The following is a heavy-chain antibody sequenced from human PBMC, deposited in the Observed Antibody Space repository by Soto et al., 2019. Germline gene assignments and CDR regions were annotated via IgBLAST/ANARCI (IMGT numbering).Heavy chain of an antibody. D-gene: IGHD3-10*01. CDR3: ARFFGAGDSDI. V-gene: IGHV1-18*01. CDR2: ISPYIGNT. CDR1: GGTLSSYT. J-gene: IGHJ3*02. Sequence: GASVKVSCKASGGTLSSYTFSWVRQAPGQGLEWMGRISPYIGNTNYAQKLQGRVTMTTDTSTSTAYMELRSLRSDDTAVYYCARFFGAGDSDIWGQGTMVTVSS.